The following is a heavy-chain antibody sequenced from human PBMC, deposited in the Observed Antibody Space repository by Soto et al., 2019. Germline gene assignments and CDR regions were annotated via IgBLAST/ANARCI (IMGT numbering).Heavy chain of an antibody. D-gene: IGHD2-2*01. CDR3: AREMRHCSSSSCYVALDY. CDR1: GFTFSSYG. J-gene: IGHJ4*02. V-gene: IGHV3-33*01. CDR2: IWYDGSNR. Sequence: GGSLRLSCAASGFTFSSYGMHWVRQAPGKGLEWVAVIWYDGSNRYYADSVKGRFTISRDNSKNTLYLQMNSLRAEDTAVYYCAREMRHCSSSSCYVALDYWGQGILVTVSS.